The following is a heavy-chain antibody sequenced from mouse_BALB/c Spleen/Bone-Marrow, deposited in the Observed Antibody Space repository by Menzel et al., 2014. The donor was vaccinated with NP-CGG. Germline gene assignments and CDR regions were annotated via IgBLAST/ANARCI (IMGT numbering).Heavy chain of an antibody. CDR2: IDPGNGST. V-gene: IGHV1S41*01. CDR3: ARAPINYGNYWAMDY. CDR1: GYTFTSYW. J-gene: IGHJ4*01. Sequence: DLVKPGASVKLSCKASGYTFTSYWINWVKQRPGQGLEWIGRIDPGNGSTYYNEMFKGKATLTVDTSSRTTSIQLKSLSSKAAAVYFCARAPINYGNYWAMDYWGQGTSVTVSS. D-gene: IGHD2-1*01.